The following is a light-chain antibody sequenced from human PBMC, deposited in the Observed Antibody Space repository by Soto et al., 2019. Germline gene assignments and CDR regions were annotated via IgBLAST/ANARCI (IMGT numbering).Light chain of an antibody. CDR1: SSDVGGYNS. V-gene: IGLV2-14*01. J-gene: IGLJ2*01. CDR2: DVS. Sequence: QSALTQPASVSGSPGQSITISCTGTSSDVGGYNSVSWYQQHPGKAPKVMIYDVSKRPSGVSSRFSGSKSGNTASLTISGLQAEDEADYYFGSYTSSTTLVFGGGTKLTVL. CDR3: GSYTSSTTLV.